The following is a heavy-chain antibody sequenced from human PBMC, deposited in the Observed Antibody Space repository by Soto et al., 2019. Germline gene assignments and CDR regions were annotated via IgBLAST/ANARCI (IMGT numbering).Heavy chain of an antibody. CDR2: IIPMFGSI. CDR3: ARGRSIQLWSDFDY. CDR1: GGTFSSHA. D-gene: IGHD5-18*01. Sequence: ASVKVSCKASGGTFSSHAISWVRQAPGQGLEWMGGIIPMFGSIKYAQNFQGRVTITADDSTSTAYMELSSLRSEDTAVYYCARGRSIQLWSDFDYWGQGTLVTVSS. V-gene: IGHV1-69*13. J-gene: IGHJ4*02.